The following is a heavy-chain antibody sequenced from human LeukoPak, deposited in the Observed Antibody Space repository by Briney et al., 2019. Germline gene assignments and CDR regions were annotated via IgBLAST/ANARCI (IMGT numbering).Heavy chain of an antibody. CDR2: ISGSGGST. CDR3: AGGAGIAVAGSFYYYYYMDV. V-gene: IGHV3-23*01. CDR1: GFTFSSYA. Sequence: PGGSLRLSCAASGFTFSSYAMSWVRQAPGKGLEWVSAISGSGGSTYYADSVKGRFTISRDNSKNTLYLQMNSLRAEDTAVYYCAGGAGIAVAGSFYYYYYMDVWGKGTTVTVSS. J-gene: IGHJ6*03. D-gene: IGHD6-19*01.